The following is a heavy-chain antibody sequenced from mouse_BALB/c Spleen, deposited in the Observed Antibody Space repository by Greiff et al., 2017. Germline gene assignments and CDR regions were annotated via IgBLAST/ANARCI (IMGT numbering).Heavy chain of an antibody. CDR3: ARDLITNFDY. J-gene: IGHJ2*01. CDR1: GYSITSGYY. D-gene: IGHD1-1*01. CDR2: ISYDGSN. V-gene: IGHV3-6*02. Sequence: VQLKESGPGLVKPSQSLSLTCSVTGYSITSGYYWNWIRQFPGNKLEWMGYISYDGSNNYNPSLKNRISITRDTSKNQFFLKLNSVTTEDTATYYCARDLITNFDYWGQGTTLTVSS.